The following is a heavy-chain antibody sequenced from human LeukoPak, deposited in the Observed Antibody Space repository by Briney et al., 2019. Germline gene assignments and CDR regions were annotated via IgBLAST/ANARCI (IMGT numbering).Heavy chain of an antibody. J-gene: IGHJ5*02. CDR1: GGSISSNSYY. CDR2: IYYSGST. CDR3: ARAVVGATTSWFDP. Sequence: PSETLSLTCPVSGGSISSNSYYWGWIRHPPGKGLEGFGSIYYSGSTYYNPSLKTRVTMSVDTSKNQFSLTLSSVTAADTAVYYCARAVVGATTSWFDPWGQGTLVTVSS. D-gene: IGHD1-26*01. V-gene: IGHV4-39*07.